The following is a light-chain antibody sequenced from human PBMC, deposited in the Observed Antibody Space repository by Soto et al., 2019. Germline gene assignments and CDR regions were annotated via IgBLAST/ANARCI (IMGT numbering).Light chain of an antibody. CDR1: SNDVGGYNY. Sequence: QSALTQPPSASGSPGQSVTISCTGTSNDVGGYNYVSWYQQHPGKAPKLMIHEVSKRPSEVPDRFSGSKSGNTASLTVSGLLTEDEADYYCSSYGGANTVVFGGGTKLTVL. CDR3: SSYGGANTVV. J-gene: IGLJ2*01. CDR2: EVS. V-gene: IGLV2-8*01.